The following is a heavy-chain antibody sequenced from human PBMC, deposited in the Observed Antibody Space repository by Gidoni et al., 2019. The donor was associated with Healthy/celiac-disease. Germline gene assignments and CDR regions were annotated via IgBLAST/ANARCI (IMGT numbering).Heavy chain of an antibody. D-gene: IGHD3-10*01. V-gene: IGHV4-39*01. CDR3: ARLVGNWFDP. J-gene: IGHJ5*02. Sequence: QLQLQESGPGLVKPSEPLSLTCTVAGGSISSSSYYWGWIRQPPGKGLEWIGSIYYSGSTYYNPSLKSRVTISVDTSKNQFSLKLSSVTAADTAVYYCARLVGNWFDPWGQGTLVTVSS. CDR1: GGSISSSSYY. CDR2: IYYSGST.